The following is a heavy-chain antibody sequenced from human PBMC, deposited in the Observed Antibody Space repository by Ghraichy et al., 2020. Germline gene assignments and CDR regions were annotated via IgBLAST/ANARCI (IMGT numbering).Heavy chain of an antibody. V-gene: IGHV3-23*01. CDR1: GFTFSTYA. D-gene: IGHD3-10*01. CDR2: ISGSGEWI. CDR3: AKRGPQAYGELQSFDS. J-gene: IGHJ4*02. Sequence: GGSLRLSCAASGFTFSTYAMAWVRQAPGKGLEWVSSISGSGEWIYYMDSVKGRFTVTRDNSKNTVSLQLSSLRVEDTAVYYCAKRGPQAYGELQSFDSWGQGTLVIVSS.